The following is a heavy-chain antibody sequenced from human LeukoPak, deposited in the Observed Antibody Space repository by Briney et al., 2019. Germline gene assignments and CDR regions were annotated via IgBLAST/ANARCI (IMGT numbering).Heavy chain of an antibody. D-gene: IGHD6-19*01. V-gene: IGHV1-2*02. CDR3: ARGIAVAGSRWVKDAFDI. CDR2: INPNSGGT. J-gene: IGHJ3*02. CDR1: GYTFTNYG. Sequence: ASVKVSCKTSGYTFTNYGVSWVRQAPGQGLEWMGWINPNSGGTNYAQKFQGRVTMTRDTSISTAYMELSRLRSDDTAVYYCARGIAVAGSRWVKDAFDIWGQGTMVTVSS.